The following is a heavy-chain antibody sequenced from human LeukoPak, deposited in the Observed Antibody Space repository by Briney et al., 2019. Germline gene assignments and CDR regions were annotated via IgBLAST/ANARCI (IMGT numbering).Heavy chain of an antibody. D-gene: IGHD5-18*01. CDR3: ARGLTDMVKWGVDY. CDR2: INHSGST. CDR1: GGSFSGYY. Sequence: SETLSLTCAVYGGSFSGYYWSWIRQPPGKGLEWIGEINHSGSTNYNPSLKSRVTISVDTSKNQFSLKLSSVTAADTAVYYCARGLTDMVKWGVDYWGQGTLVTVSS. J-gene: IGHJ4*02. V-gene: IGHV4-34*01.